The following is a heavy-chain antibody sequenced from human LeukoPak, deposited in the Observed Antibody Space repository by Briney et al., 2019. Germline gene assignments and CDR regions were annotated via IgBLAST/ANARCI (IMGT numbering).Heavy chain of an antibody. D-gene: IGHD3-10*01. CDR2: IYYSGST. V-gene: IGHV4-59*01. J-gene: IGHJ5*02. CDR3: ARITAMVRGVRFDP. CDR1: GGSISSYY. Sequence: SETLSLTCTVSGGSISSYYWSWLRQPPGKGLEWTGFIYYSGSTNYNPSLKSRVTISVDTSKNQFSLKLSPVTAADTAVYYCARITAMVRGVRFDPWGQGTLVTVSS.